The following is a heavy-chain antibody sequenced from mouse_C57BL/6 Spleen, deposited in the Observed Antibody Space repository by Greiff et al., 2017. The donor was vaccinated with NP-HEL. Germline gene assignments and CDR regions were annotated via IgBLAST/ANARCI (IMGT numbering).Heavy chain of an antibody. D-gene: IGHD2-3*01. CDR1: GFTFSSYA. Sequence: EVQRVESGGGLVKPGGSLKLSCAASGFTFSSYAMSWVRQTPEKRLEWVATISDGGSYTYYPDNVKGRFTISRDNAKNNLYLQMSHLKSEDTAMYYCARGWIYDGYYYAMDYWGQGTSVTVSS. J-gene: IGHJ4*01. V-gene: IGHV5-4*01. CDR2: ISDGGSYT. CDR3: ARGWIYDGYYYAMDY.